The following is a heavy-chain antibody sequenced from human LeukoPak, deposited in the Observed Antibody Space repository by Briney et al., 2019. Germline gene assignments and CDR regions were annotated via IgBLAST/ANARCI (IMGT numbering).Heavy chain of an antibody. V-gene: IGHV1-69*01. J-gene: IGHJ5*02. CDR3: ARGGPYSSSSLDP. CDR2: IIPIFGTA. D-gene: IGHD6-6*01. Sequence: GIIPIFGTANYAQKFQGRVTITADESTSTAYMELSSLRSEDTAVYYCARGGPYSSSSLDPWGQGTLVTVSS.